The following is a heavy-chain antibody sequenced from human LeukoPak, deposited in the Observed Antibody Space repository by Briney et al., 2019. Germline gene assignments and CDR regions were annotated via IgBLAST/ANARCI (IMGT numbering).Heavy chain of an antibody. J-gene: IGHJ4*02. Sequence: GGSLRLSCAASGFTFSSYAMSWVRQAPGKGLEWVSYISSSGSTIYYADSVKGRFTISRDNAKNSLYLQMNSLRAEDTAVYYCARDLFMTTVTTRDYWGQGTLVTVSS. V-gene: IGHV3-48*03. D-gene: IGHD4-17*01. CDR1: GFTFSSYA. CDR3: ARDLFMTTVTTRDY. CDR2: ISSSGSTI.